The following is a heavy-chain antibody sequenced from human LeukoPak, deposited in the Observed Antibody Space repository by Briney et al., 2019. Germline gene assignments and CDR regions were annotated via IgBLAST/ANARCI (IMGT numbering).Heavy chain of an antibody. CDR2: INSDGRST. V-gene: IGHV3-74*01. J-gene: IGHJ4*02. CDR1: GFTFSSHW. Sequence: PGGSLRLSCAASGFTFSSHWMHWVRQAPGKGLVWVSGINSDGRSTRYADSVKGRFTISRGNAKNTLYLQMNSLRAEDTAVYYCASKEVFDYWGQGTLVTVSS. CDR3: ASKEVFDY.